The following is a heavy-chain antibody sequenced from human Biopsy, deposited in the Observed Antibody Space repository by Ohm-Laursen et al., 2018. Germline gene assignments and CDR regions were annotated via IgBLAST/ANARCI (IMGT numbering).Heavy chain of an antibody. CDR1: GYTFTSHD. V-gene: IGHV1-8*01. CDR3: ARWETTLGRSLDS. CDR2: MSPNTGNT. Sequence: ASVKVSCKASGYTFTSHDINWVRQATGQGLEWMGWMSPNTGNTVYTQRFQDRVTMTSDTSTGTAYMESTSLTSDDTAVYFCARWETTLGRSLDSWGQGTLVAVSS. J-gene: IGHJ4*02. D-gene: IGHD1-26*01.